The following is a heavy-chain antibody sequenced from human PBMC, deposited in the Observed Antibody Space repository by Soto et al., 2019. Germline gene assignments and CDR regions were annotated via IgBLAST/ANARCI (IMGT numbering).Heavy chain of an antibody. CDR1: GGSISSGGYY. Sequence: SETLSLTCSVSGGSISSGGYYWSWIRQHPGKGLEWIGYIYYSGSTYYNPSLKSRVTISVDTSKNQFSLKLSSVTAADTAVYYCARDTGYCSSTSCSPDAFDIWGQGTMVTVSS. CDR3: ARDTGYCSSTSCSPDAFDI. CDR2: IYYSGST. V-gene: IGHV4-31*03. J-gene: IGHJ3*02. D-gene: IGHD2-2*01.